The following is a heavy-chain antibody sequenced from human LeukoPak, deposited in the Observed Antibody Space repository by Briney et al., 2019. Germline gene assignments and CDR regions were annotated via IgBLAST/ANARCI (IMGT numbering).Heavy chain of an antibody. V-gene: IGHV3-7*01. CDR3: AKGEGYCGGGTCYRYFDS. CDR1: GFTFSSYW. J-gene: IGHJ4*02. D-gene: IGHD2-15*01. Sequence: PGGSLRLSCAASGFTFSSYWMSWVRQAPGKGLEWVANIKQDGSEKYYVDSVKGRFTISRDNAKNSLYLQMNSLRAEDTAVYYCAKGEGYCGGGTCYRYFDSWGQGTLVTVSS. CDR2: IKQDGSEK.